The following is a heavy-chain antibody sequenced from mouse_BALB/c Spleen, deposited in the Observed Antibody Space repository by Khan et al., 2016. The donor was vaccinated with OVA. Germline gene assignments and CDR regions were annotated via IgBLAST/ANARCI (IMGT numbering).Heavy chain of an antibody. Sequence: EVQLVESGPGLVKPSQSLSLTRTVTGYSITSDYAWNWIRQFPGNKLEWMGYISYSGSTSYNPSLKSRISITRDTSKNQFFLQLNSVTTEDTATYYCAREDYGILYYFDYWGQGTTLTVSS. D-gene: IGHD1-1*01. CDR3: AREDYGILYYFDY. J-gene: IGHJ2*01. V-gene: IGHV3-2*02. CDR2: ISYSGST. CDR1: GYSITSDYA.